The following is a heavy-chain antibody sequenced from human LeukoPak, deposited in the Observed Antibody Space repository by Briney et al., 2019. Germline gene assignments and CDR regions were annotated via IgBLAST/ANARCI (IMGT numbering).Heavy chain of an antibody. CDR3: ARRAGTLNYYYFYMDV. Sequence: GESLKISCEGSGYSFANFWIVWVRQMPGKGLEWMGIIYPDDPDTKYNPSFEGQVTISADKSISTAYLQWSSLKASDTAIYYCARRAGTLNYYYFYMDVWGKGTTVTVSS. V-gene: IGHV5-51*01. D-gene: IGHD3-10*01. CDR1: GYSFANFW. CDR2: IYPDDPDT. J-gene: IGHJ6*03.